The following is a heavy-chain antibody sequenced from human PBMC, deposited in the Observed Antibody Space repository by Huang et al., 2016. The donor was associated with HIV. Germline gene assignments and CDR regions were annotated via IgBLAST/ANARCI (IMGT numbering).Heavy chain of an antibody. CDR1: GGSITSSSYY. Sequence: QLQLQGSGPGLVKPSETLSLTCTVSGGSITSSSYYWGWIRQPPGKVLEWVGSIYYSGSTDDNPSLKSRVTVSVDTSKNQFSLKLSSVTAADTAVYYCARHFSYYDSSGYTPWDAFDIWGQGTMVTVSS. D-gene: IGHD3-22*01. J-gene: IGHJ3*02. CDR3: ARHFSYYDSSGYTPWDAFDI. V-gene: IGHV4-39*01. CDR2: IYYSGST.